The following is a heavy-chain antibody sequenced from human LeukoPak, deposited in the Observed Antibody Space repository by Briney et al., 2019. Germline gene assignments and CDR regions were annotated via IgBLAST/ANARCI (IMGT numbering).Heavy chain of an antibody. J-gene: IGHJ6*03. D-gene: IGHD3-3*01. Sequence: SETLSLTCTVSGGSISSSSYYWGWIRQPPGKGLEWIGSIYYSGSTYYNPSLKSRVTISVDTSKNQFSLKLSSVTAADTAVYYCARTRPSGLRFFLGYYYMDVWGKGTTVTVS. CDR1: GGSISSSSYY. CDR2: IYYSGST. V-gene: IGHV4-39*01. CDR3: ARTRPSGLRFFLGYYYMDV.